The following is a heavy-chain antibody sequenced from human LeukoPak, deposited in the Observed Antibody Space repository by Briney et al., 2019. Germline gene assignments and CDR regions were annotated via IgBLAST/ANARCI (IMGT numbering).Heavy chain of an antibody. Sequence: SETLSLTCTVSGYSISSGYYWGWIRQPPGKGLEWIGSIYHSGSTYYNPSLKSRVTISVDTSKNQFSLKLSSVSAADTAVYYCARVVYNWNYYDYWGQGTLVTVSS. CDR3: ARVVYNWNYYDY. CDR2: IYHSGST. D-gene: IGHD1-20*01. J-gene: IGHJ4*02. V-gene: IGHV4-38-2*02. CDR1: GYSISSGYY.